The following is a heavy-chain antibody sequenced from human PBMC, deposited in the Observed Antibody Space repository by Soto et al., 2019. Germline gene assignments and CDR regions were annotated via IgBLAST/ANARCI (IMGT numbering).Heavy chain of an antibody. V-gene: IGHV4-31*03. D-gene: IGHD1-26*01. CDR1: GGSISSAGYY. J-gene: IGHJ4*02. Sequence: QVQLQESGPRLVKPSQTLSLTCTVSGGSISSAGYYWSWIRQHPGKGLEWIGYIYYRGSTNYNPYLKSRVTMSVDTSRNQFSLRLSSVTAADTAMYYCARGEGGSYPLTYCDNWGQGILVTVSS. CDR3: ARGEGGSYPLTYCDN. CDR2: IYYRGST.